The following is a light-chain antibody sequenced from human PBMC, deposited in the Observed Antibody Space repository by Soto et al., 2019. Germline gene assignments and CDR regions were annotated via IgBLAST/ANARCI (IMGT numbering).Light chain of an antibody. CDR2: DAS. V-gene: IGKV3-11*01. Sequence: EIVLTQSPSTLSLSPRDRATLSCRASQSISSYLAWYQQKPGQAPRLLIYDASKRASGIPARFSGSGSGTDFTLTISSLEPEDFAVYYCQHRTNRPPAYTFGQGTNLDIK. J-gene: IGKJ2*01. CDR1: QSISSY. CDR3: QHRTNRPPAYT.